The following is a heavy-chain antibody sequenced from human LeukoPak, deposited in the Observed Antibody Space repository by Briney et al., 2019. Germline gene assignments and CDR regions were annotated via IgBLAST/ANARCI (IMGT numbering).Heavy chain of an antibody. J-gene: IGHJ5*02. D-gene: IGHD2-15*01. Sequence: SQTLSLTCSVSGGSISSDVYYWSWIRQPAGKGLEWIGRIYASGSTTYNSSLKTRVTISIDTAKNQFSLKLTSVTAADTAVYYCAGTRRYCSGGSCYNWFDPWGQGTLVTVSS. CDR3: AGTRRYCSGGSCYNWFDP. CDR1: GGSISSDVYY. V-gene: IGHV4-61*02. CDR2: IYASGST.